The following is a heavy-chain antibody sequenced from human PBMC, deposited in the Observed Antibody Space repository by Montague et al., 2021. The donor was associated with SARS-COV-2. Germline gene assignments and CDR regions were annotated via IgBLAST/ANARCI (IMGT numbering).Heavy chain of an antibody. Sequence: SETLSLTCTVSGGSISSSSYYWGWIRQPPGKGLEWIGSIYYSGSTYYNPSLKSRVIISVDTSKNQFSLKLSSVTAADTAVYYCARDYGDYGSGYYYGMDVWGQGTTVTVSS. CDR2: IYYSGST. J-gene: IGHJ6*02. CDR3: ARDYGDYGSGYYYGMDV. CDR1: GGSISSSSYY. V-gene: IGHV4-39*07. D-gene: IGHD4-17*01.